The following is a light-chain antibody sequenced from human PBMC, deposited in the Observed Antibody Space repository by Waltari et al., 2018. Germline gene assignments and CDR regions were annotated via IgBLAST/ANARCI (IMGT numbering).Light chain of an antibody. J-gene: IGLJ2*01. Sequence: QSVLTQPPSVSAAPGQKVTISCSGSSSNIGNYFVSWYHQLPGTTPKLLIYDNYKRPAGIPVRFSASKARTSATLDITGLQIGDEADYYCATWDNSLTAVVFGGGTKLTVL. CDR3: ATWDNSLTAVV. V-gene: IGLV1-51*01. CDR2: DNY. CDR1: SSNIGNYF.